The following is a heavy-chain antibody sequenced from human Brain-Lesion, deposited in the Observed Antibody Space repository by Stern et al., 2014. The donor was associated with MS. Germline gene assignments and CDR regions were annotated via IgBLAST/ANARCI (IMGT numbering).Heavy chain of an antibody. J-gene: IGHJ6*02. CDR3: ARGRVVPGFQYYATDV. D-gene: IGHD2-2*01. Sequence: VQLVESGPGLVKPSQTLSLSCTVSGGSISSGGYYWSWIRQPDGKGLEWIGRIFNSGSTSYNPSLKSRVTISIDPSKTQFSLRLNSRTAADTAVYYCARGRVVPGFQYYATDVWGQGTTVIVSS. CDR1: GGSISSGGYY. V-gene: IGHV4-61*02. CDR2: IFNSGST.